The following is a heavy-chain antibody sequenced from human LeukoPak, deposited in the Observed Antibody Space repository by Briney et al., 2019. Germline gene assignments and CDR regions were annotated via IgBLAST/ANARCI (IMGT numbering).Heavy chain of an antibody. J-gene: IGHJ4*02. CDR1: GFTFSSYS. CDR3: ARDLTGYARYFDY. Sequence: GGSLRLSCAASGFTFSSYSMKWVRQAPGKGLEWVSYISSSSSTIYYADSVKGRFTISRDNAKNSLYLQMNSLRAEDTAVYYCARDLTGYARYFDYWGQGTLVTVSS. V-gene: IGHV3-48*01. D-gene: IGHD3-9*01. CDR2: ISSSSSTI.